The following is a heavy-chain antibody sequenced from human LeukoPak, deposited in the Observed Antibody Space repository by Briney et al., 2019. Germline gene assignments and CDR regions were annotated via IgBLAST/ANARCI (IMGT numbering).Heavy chain of an antibody. J-gene: IGHJ5*02. Sequence: PSETLSLTCTVSGGSISSGGYYWSWIRQHPGKGLEWIGYIYYSGSTYYNPSLKSRVTISVDTSKNQFSLKLSSVTAADTAVYYCARAIAHGLLGFGEPLTDWFDPWGQGTLVTVSS. D-gene: IGHD3-10*01. CDR3: ARAIAHGLLGFGEPLTDWFDP. CDR1: GGSISSGGYY. CDR2: IYYSGST. V-gene: IGHV4-31*03.